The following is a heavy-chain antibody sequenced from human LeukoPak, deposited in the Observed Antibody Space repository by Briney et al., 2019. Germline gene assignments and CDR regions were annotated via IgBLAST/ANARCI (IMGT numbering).Heavy chain of an antibody. D-gene: IGHD6-13*01. CDR3: ARGADTGIAAAGTLFWFDP. CDR2: INHSGST. CDR1: GGSFSGYY. J-gene: IGHJ5*02. Sequence: NPSETLSLTCAVYGGSFSGYYWCWIRQPPGKGLEWIGEINHSGSTNYNPSLKSRVTISVDTSKNQFSLKLSSVTAADTAVYYCARGADTGIAAAGTLFWFDPWGQGTLVTVSS. V-gene: IGHV4-34*01.